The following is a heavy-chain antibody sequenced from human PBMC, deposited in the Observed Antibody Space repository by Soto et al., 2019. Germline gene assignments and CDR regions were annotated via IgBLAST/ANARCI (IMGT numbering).Heavy chain of an antibody. CDR1: GGTFSSYT. V-gene: IGHV1-69*08. D-gene: IGHD3-9*01. CDR3: ARDYYDMLTQPSAGEYFQH. Sequence: QVQLVQSGAEVKKPGSSVKVSCKASGGTFSSYTISWVRQAPGQGLEWMGRIIPILGIANYAQKFQGRVTITADKSTSTAYMELSSLRSEDTAVYYCARDYYDMLTQPSAGEYFQHWGQGTLVTVSS. J-gene: IGHJ1*01. CDR2: IIPILGIA.